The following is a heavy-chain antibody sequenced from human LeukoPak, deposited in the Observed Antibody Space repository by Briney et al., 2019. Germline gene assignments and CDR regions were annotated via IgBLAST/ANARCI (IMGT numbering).Heavy chain of an antibody. CDR3: AREGQARVGEDAFDI. V-gene: IGHV4-61*02. D-gene: IGHD3-16*01. CDR2: IYTSGST. Sequence: SETLSLTCTVSGGSISSGSYYWSWIRQPAGKGLEWIGRIYTSGSTNYNPSLKSRVTISVDTSKNQFSLKLSSVTAADTAVYYCAREGQARVGEDAFDIWGQGTMVTVSS. CDR1: GGSISSGSYY. J-gene: IGHJ3*02.